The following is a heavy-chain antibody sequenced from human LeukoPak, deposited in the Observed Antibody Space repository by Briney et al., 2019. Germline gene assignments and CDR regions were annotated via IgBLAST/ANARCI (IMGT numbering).Heavy chain of an antibody. CDR1: GFTLNSYA. J-gene: IGHJ4*02. CDR2: IKHDESEK. Sequence: GGSLRLSCAASGFTLNSYAMNWVRQAPGKGLEWVANIKHDESEKNYLDSVKGRFTISRDNAQNSLYLQMNGLRVEDTAVYYCTRRLDDWGQGTLVTVSS. D-gene: IGHD3-16*01. CDR3: TRRLDD. V-gene: IGHV3-7*01.